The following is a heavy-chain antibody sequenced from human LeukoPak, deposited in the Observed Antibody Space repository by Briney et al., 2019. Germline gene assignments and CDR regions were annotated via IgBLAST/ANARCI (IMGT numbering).Heavy chain of an antibody. J-gene: IGHJ3*02. D-gene: IGHD6-13*01. CDR3: ARPIPIAAAGTVAFDI. CDR1: GVSISSSNSY. CDR2: IYYAGNT. Sequence: SETLSLTCTVSGVSISSSNSYWGWIRQPPGKGLEWIGSIYYAGNTYHNASLKSQVSISIDTSKNQFSLKLTSVTAADTSVYYCARPIPIAAAGTVAFDIWGQGTMVTVSS. V-gene: IGHV4-39*01.